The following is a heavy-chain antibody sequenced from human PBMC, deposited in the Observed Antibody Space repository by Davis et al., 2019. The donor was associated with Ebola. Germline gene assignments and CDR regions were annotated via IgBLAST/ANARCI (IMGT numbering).Heavy chain of an antibody. Sequence: ESLKLPCAASGFTFSSYGMHWVRQAPGKGLEWVSYISSSGSTIYYADSVKGRFTISRDNAKNSLYLQMNSLRAEDTAVYYCARVMTTVTTGWFDPWGQGTLVTVSS. D-gene: IGHD4-17*01. J-gene: IGHJ5*02. CDR3: ARVMTTVTTGWFDP. CDR2: ISSSGSTI. V-gene: IGHV3-48*04. CDR1: GFTFSSYG.